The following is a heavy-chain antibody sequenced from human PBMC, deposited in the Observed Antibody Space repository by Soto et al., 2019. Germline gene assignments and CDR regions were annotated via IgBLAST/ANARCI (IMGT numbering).Heavy chain of an antibody. CDR1: GFTFSSYG. Sequence: VQLVESGGGVVQPGRSLRLSCAASGFTFSSYGMHWVRQAPGKGLEWVAVISYDGSNKYYADSVKGRFTISRDNSKNTLYLQMNSLRAEDTAVYYCAKTTVPNFYYYYGMDVWGQGTTVTVSS. V-gene: IGHV3-30*18. J-gene: IGHJ6*02. CDR3: AKTTVPNFYYYYGMDV. D-gene: IGHD4-17*01. CDR2: ISYDGSNK.